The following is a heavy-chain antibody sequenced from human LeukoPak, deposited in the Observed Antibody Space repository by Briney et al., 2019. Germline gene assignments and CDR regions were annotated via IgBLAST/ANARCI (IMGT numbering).Heavy chain of an antibody. V-gene: IGHV3-21*01. J-gene: IGHJ6*03. CDR3: ARDPYSGSYWDYYYYYMDL. Sequence: GGSLRLSCVASGFTFSTYNMNWVRQAPGKGLEWVSSITSSSSYIYYADSVKGRFTISRDNAKNSLYLQMNSLRAEDTAVYYFARDPYSGSYWDYYYYYMDLWGQGTTVTISS. D-gene: IGHD1-26*01. CDR2: ITSSSSYI. CDR1: GFTFSTYN.